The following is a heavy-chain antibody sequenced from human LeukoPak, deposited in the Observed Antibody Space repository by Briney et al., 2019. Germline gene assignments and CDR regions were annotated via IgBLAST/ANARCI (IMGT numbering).Heavy chain of an antibody. CDR3: ARDLQYQLLYYFDY. J-gene: IGHJ4*02. CDR1: GLTFSNYA. Sequence: GESLKISCGASGLTFSNYAMSWVRQAPGKGLEWVSGISGSGGTTYYADSVRGRFTISRDNSKNTLYLQMSSLRAEDTAVYYCARDLQYQLLYYFDYWGQGTLVIVSS. CDR2: ISGSGGTT. D-gene: IGHD2-2*01. V-gene: IGHV3-23*01.